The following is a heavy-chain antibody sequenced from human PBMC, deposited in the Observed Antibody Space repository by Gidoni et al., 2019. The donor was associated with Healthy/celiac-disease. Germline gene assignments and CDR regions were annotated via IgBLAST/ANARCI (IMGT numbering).Heavy chain of an antibody. V-gene: IGHV4-61*02. CDR2: IYTTGST. Sequence: QVQLQESRPGLVKPSQTLSLTCTVSGGSISSGSYYWSWIRQPAGKGLEWIGRIYTTGSTNYNPSLKSRVTISVDTSKNQFSLKLSSVTAADTAVYYCARFIVLRGAFDIWGQGTMVTVSS. J-gene: IGHJ3*02. CDR1: GGSISSGSYY. D-gene: IGHD2-8*02. CDR3: ARFIVLRGAFDI.